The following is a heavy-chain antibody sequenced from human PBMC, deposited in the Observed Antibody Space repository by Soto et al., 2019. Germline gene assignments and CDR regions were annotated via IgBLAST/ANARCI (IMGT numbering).Heavy chain of an antibody. D-gene: IGHD2-8*02. CDR1: GGSISSYY. V-gene: IGHV4-59*12. Sequence: SETLSLTCTVSGGSISSYYCSWIRQPPGKGLEWIGYIYYSESTNYKPSLKSRVTISVDTSKNQFSLKLTPVTAADTAVYYCARDKITGLFDYWGQGTLVTVSS. J-gene: IGHJ4*02. CDR2: IYYSEST. CDR3: ARDKITGLFDY.